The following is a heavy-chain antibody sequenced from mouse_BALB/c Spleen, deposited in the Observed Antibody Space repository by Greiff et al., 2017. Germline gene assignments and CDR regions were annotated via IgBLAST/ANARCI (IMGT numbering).Heavy chain of an antibody. J-gene: IGHJ1*01. CDR1: GFTFSSYA. Sequence: EVHLVESGGGLVKPGGSLKLSCAASGFTFSSYAMSWVRQTPEKRLEWVATISSGGSYTYYPDSVKGRFTISRDNAKNTLYLQMSSLRSEDTAMYYCARPTYYGKENWYFDVWGAGTTVTVSS. CDR2: ISSGGSYT. CDR3: ARPTYYGKENWYFDV. D-gene: IGHD2-10*01. V-gene: IGHV5-9-3*01.